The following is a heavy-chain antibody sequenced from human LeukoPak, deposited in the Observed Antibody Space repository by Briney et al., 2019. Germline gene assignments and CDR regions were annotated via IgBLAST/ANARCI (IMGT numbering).Heavy chain of an antibody. CDR3: AINGGGDSGYGNFDS. CDR2: ISNSDDNT. D-gene: IGHD5-12*01. CDR1: GPTFSNYA. J-gene: IGHJ4*02. Sequence: GGSLSLSCAVSGPTFSNYAMSWVSHAPAKGLEWVSTISNSDDNTYYADSAKGRFTSSRDNAKNSLFLQMNSLRAEDTAFYYCAINGGGDSGYGNFDSWGQGTLVTVSS. V-gene: IGHV3-23*01.